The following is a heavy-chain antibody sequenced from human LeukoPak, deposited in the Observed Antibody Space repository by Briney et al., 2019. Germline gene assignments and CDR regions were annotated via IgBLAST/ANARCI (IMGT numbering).Heavy chain of an antibody. CDR3: AREEGYGGPNNYYFDY. V-gene: IGHV1-46*01. CDR2: INPSGGST. D-gene: IGHD4-17*01. J-gene: IGHJ4*02. Sequence: ASVKVSCKASGYTFTSYAINWVRQAPGQGLEWMGIINPSGGSTSYAQKFQGRVTMTRDTSTSTVYMELSSLRSEDTAVYYCAREEGYGGPNNYYFDYWGQGTLVTVSS. CDR1: GYTFTSYA.